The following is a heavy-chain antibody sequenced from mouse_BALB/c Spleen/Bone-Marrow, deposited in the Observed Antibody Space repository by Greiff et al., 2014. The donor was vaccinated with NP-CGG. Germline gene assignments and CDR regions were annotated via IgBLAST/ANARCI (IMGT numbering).Heavy chain of an antibody. D-gene: IGHD1-1*02. CDR3: ARSGEKYGALDY. V-gene: IGHV5-4*02. CDR1: GFTFSDYY. J-gene: IGHJ4*01. CDR2: ISDGGIYT. Sequence: EVQLQQSGGGLVKPGGFLKLSCTASGFTFSDYYMYWVRQTPEKRLEWVATISDGGIYTYYPDSVKGRFTISRVNAKNNLYLQMSSLKSEDTAMYYCARSGEKYGALDYSGQGTSVTVSS.